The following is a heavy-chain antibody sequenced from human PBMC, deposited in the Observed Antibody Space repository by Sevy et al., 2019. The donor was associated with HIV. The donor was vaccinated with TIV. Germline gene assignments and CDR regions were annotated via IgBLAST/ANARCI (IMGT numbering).Heavy chain of an antibody. CDR2: IYYSGTA. J-gene: IGHJ4*02. Sequence: SETLSLTCTVSGGSISNYYWSWIRQPPGKGLEWIGYIYYSGTANYNPSLKSRVTISVDTSKNQFSLKLNSVTAADTAXYYXXXEXXGXXSGRFFDYWGQGSLVTVSS. CDR1: GGSISNYY. V-gene: IGHV4-59*13. CDR3: XXEXXGXXSGRFFDY. D-gene: IGHD3-10*01.